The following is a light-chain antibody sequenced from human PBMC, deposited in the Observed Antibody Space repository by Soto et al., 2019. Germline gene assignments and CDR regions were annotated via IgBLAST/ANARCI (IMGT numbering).Light chain of an antibody. CDR1: QGLGVW. CDR3: QQAYSFPLT. V-gene: IGKV1-12*01. J-gene: IGKJ4*01. Sequence: DVQMTQSPSSVSSSVGDRVTITCRASQGLGVWLGWYQQKPGKARQLLIFGSSGLQTGVPSRFSGSGSGTDFTLTISSLQPEDFATYYCQQAYSFPLTFGGGTKVDIK. CDR2: GSS.